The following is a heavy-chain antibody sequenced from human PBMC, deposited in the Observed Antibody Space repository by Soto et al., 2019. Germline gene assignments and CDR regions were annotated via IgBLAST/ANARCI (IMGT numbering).Heavy chain of an antibody. CDR1: GFTFSSYW. D-gene: IGHD7-27*01. CDR3: ASSLLTPFDY. V-gene: IGHV3-74*01. Sequence: EVQLVESGGGLVQPGGSLRLSCAASGFTFSSYWMHWVRQAPGKGLVWVSRINSDGSSTFYADSVKGRFTITRDNAKNTLYLQKNSLRAEDTAVYYCASSLLTPFDYWGQGTLVTVSS. J-gene: IGHJ4*02. CDR2: INSDGSST.